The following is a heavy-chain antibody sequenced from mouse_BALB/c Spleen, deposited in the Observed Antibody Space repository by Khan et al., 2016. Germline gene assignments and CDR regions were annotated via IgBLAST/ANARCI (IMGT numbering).Heavy chain of an antibody. CDR2: ISSGSSTM. CDR3: ARDGSSYVFYAMDY. D-gene: IGHD1-1*01. J-gene: IGHJ4*01. Sequence: EVELVESGGGLVQPGGSRKLSCAASGFTFSSFGMHWVRQAPEQGLEWVAYISSGSSTMYYADTVKGRFTISRDNPKNTLFLQMTSVRSEDTAMYYCARDGSSYVFYAMDYWGQGTSVTVSS. CDR1: GFTFSSFG. V-gene: IGHV5-17*02.